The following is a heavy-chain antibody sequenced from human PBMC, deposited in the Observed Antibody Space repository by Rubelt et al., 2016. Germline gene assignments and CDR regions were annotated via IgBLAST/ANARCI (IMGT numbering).Heavy chain of an antibody. J-gene: IGHJ4*02. CDR2: ISSSSSTI. D-gene: IGHD3-10*01. Sequence: EVQLVESGGGLVQPGGSLRLSCAASGFTFSSYSMNWVRQAPGKGLEWVSYISSSSSTIYYAASVKGRLPISGDNANTSLYLQMKSLRAEDTAVYYCANNPKQKAYGSGSQVPYDYWGQGTLVTVSS. CDR1: GFTFSSYS. V-gene: IGHV3-48*04. CDR3: ANNPKQKAYGSGSQVPYDY.